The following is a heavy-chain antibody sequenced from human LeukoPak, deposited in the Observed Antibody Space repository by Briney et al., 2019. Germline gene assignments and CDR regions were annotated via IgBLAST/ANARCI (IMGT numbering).Heavy chain of an antibody. J-gene: IGHJ4*02. CDR1: GFTFTNYW. Sequence: GGSLRLSCAASGFTFTNYWMSWVRQAPGKGLELVANIKQDRSEKYYVDSVKGRFTLSRDNAKNSLYLQMNSLRAEDTAVYYCARLREIPVFGVVTKSTSYFDYWGQGTLVTVSS. D-gene: IGHD3-3*01. CDR2: IKQDRSEK. CDR3: ARLREIPVFGVVTKSTSYFDY. V-gene: IGHV3-7*01.